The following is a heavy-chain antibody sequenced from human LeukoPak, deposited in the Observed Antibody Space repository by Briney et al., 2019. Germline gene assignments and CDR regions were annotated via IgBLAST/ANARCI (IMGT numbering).Heavy chain of an antibody. CDR3: ARGYCSGGSCLYYYDYYMDV. D-gene: IGHD2-15*01. V-gene: IGHV1-2*06. Sequence: VASAKVSCKDSGYTSSGYYMRSVRETPGQGVESMGRISAYNGNTNYAQKFQGRVTMPRDTSMSTAYMKLSRLRSDDTAVYYCARGYCSGGSCLYYYDYYMDVWGKGTTVTVSS. CDR2: ISAYNGNT. J-gene: IGHJ6*03. CDR1: GYTSSGYY.